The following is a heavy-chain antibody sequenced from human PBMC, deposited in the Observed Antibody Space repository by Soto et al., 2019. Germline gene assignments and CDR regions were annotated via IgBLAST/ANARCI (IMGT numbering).Heavy chain of an antibody. CDR2: ISSSSSYI. D-gene: IGHD3-16*01. V-gene: IGHV3-21*01. J-gene: IGHJ4*02. CDR3: ARGRGGLRLGGDPDY. Sequence: EVQLVESGGGLVKPGGSLRLSCAASGFTFSSYSMNWVRQAPGKGLEWVSSISSSSSYIYYADSVKGRFTISRDNAKNSLYLQMNSLRAEDMAVYYCARGRGGLRLGGDPDYWGQGTLVTVSS. CDR1: GFTFSSYS.